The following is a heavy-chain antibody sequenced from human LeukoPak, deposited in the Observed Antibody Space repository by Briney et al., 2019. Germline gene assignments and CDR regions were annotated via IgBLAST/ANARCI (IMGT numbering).Heavy chain of an antibody. V-gene: IGHV5-51*01. J-gene: IGHJ6*02. D-gene: IGHD6-19*01. CDR1: GYSFTSYW. CDR2: IYPGDSDT. CDR3: ARQARLVLPGGLHENYYYYGMDV. Sequence: GESLKISCKGSGYSFTSYWIGWVRQMPGKGLEWMGIIYPGDSDTRYSPSFQGQVTISADKSISTAYLQWSSLKASDTAMYYCARQARLVLPGGLHENYYYYGMDVWGQGTTVTVSS.